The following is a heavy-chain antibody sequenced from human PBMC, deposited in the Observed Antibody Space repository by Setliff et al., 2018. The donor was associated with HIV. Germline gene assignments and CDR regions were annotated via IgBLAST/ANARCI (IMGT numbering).Heavy chain of an antibody. CDR3: ARVSSVSELQGGDYFDA. V-gene: IGHV4-39*06. J-gene: IGHJ4*02. CDR2: IDFSGSV. CDR1: GASISSSRSF. D-gene: IGHD1-7*01. Sequence: PSETLSLTCTVSGASISSSRSFWGWIRQSPGKGLEWIGSIDFSGSVFYNPSLNSRVLISLDTSRNQFPRKLSSVTAADTAGYYCARVSSVSELQGGDYFDAWGQGLLVTVSS.